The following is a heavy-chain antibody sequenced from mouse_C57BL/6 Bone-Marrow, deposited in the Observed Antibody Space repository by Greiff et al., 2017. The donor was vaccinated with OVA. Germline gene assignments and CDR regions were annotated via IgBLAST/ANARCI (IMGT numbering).Heavy chain of an antibody. J-gene: IGHJ4*01. D-gene: IGHD2-3*01. Sequence: QVQLQQPGAELVKPGASVKLSCKASGYTFTSYWMHWVKQRPGQGLEWIGMIHPNSGSTNYNEKFKSKATLTVDKSSSTAYMQLSSLTSEDSAVYYCERVYDGPYYAMDYWGQGTSVTVSS. V-gene: IGHV1-64*01. CDR2: IHPNSGST. CDR3: ERVYDGPYYAMDY. CDR1: GYTFTSYW.